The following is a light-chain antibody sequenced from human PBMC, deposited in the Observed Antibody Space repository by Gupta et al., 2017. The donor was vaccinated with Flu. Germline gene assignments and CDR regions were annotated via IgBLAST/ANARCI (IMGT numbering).Light chain of an antibody. J-gene: IGKJ1*01. CDR3: QYYRT. CDR1: QSIGTS. Sequence: DIQMTQSPSTLSASVGDRVTITCRASQSIGTSLAWYQQKPGKAPKFLIYKASSLESGVPSRFXGSXSGTEFXLTISRLQPDDFATYYCQYYRTFGXGTKVEIK. V-gene: IGKV1-5*03. CDR2: KAS.